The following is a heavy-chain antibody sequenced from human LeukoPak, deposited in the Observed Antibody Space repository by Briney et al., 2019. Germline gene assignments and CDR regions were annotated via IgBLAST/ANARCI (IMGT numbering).Heavy chain of an antibody. J-gene: IGHJ4*02. CDR2: ITSSGSHI. D-gene: IGHD1-14*01. V-gene: IGHV3-21*01. CDR1: GFTFSDYN. CDR3: AKTSDY. Sequence: GGSLRLSCAASGFTFSDYNMNWVRQAPGKGLEWVSSITSSGSHIYYADSVRGRFTVSRDNAKNSLYLQMNSLRAEDTAVYYCAKTSDYWGQGTLVTVSS.